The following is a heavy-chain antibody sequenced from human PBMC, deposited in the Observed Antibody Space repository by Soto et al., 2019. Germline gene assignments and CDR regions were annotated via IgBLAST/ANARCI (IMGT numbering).Heavy chain of an antibody. CDR1: GGSISSGGYS. CDR2: IYHSGST. J-gene: IGHJ6*02. Sequence: SETLSLTCAVSGGSISSGGYSWSWIRQPPGKGLEWIGYIYHSGSTYYNPSLKSRVTISVDTSKNQFSLKLSSVTAADTAVYYRARQSCTSTSCYYYYYYGMAVWGQGTSVTVSS. CDR3: ARQSCTSTSCYYYYYYGMAV. D-gene: IGHD2-2*01. V-gene: IGHV4-30-2*03.